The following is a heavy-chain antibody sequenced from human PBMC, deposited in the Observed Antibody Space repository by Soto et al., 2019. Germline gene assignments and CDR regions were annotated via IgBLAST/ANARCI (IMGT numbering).Heavy chain of an antibody. D-gene: IGHD4-17*01. Sequence: QVQLVESGGGVVQPGRSLRLSCAASGFTFSSYGMHWVRQAPGKGLEWVAVISYDGSNKYYADSVKGRFTISRDNSKNTLYLQMNSLRDEDTAVYYCAKGGPPQVTTPVDYWGQGTLVTVSS. CDR3: AKGGPPQVTTPVDY. J-gene: IGHJ4*02. CDR2: ISYDGSNK. V-gene: IGHV3-30*18. CDR1: GFTFSSYG.